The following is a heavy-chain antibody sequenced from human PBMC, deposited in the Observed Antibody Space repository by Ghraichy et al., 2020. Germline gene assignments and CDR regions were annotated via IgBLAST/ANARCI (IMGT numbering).Heavy chain of an antibody. CDR1: GGSISSYY. D-gene: IGHD3-10*01. CDR2: IYYSGST. V-gene: IGHV4-59*08. J-gene: IGHJ4*02. CDR3: ARRADLYYYGSGRYYFDY. Sequence: SENLSLTCTVSGGSISSYYWSWIRQPPGKGLEWIGYIYYSGSTNYNPSLKSRVTISVDTSKNQFSLKLSSVTAADTAVYYCARRADLYYYGSGRYYFDYWGQGTLVTVSS.